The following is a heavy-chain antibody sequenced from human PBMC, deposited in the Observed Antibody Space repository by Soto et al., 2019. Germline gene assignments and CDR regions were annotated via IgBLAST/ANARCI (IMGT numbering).Heavy chain of an antibody. Sequence: QVQLQQWGAGLLKPSETLSLTCAVYGGSLSGYYWSWIRQPPGKGLEWIGEINHSGSTNYNPSLKSRVTNSVDTSKNQFPLKLSSMTAADTAVYYCARGVYCSTTSCYWGMDVWGQGTTVTVSS. J-gene: IGHJ6*02. CDR1: GGSLSGYY. V-gene: IGHV4-34*01. CDR3: ARGVYCSTTSCYWGMDV. CDR2: INHSGST. D-gene: IGHD2-2*01.